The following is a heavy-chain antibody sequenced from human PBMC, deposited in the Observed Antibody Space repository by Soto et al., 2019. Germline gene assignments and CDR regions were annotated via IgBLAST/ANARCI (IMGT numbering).Heavy chain of an antibody. CDR3: ASYRVGHAFNI. CDR1: GGSISSGDYY. D-gene: IGHD2-21*01. J-gene: IGHJ3*02. V-gene: IGHV4-30-4*01. Sequence: QVQLQESGPGLVKPSQTLSLTCTVSGGSISSGDYYWSWIRQPTGKGLEWIAYIYYSGSTYYNPSLNSRVTLSVYTAKNQFSLKLSSVTAADTAVHYCASYRVGHAFNILGQGTMVTVSS. CDR2: IYYSGST.